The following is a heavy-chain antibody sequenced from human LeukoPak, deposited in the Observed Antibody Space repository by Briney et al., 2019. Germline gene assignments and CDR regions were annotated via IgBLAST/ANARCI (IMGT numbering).Heavy chain of an antibody. J-gene: IGHJ5*01. CDR3: ARRVGFYGSGSLNYFDP. V-gene: IGHV4-39*02. D-gene: IGHD3-10*01. CDR2: IFRTGST. Sequence: SETLSLTCSVSGGSIGSSSYYWGWIRQPPGKGLEWIGSIFRTGSTYYSASLKSRVSISVDTSKNHIALKVTSVTAADTAVYFCARRVGFYGSGSLNYFDPWGQGILVSVPS. CDR1: GGSIGSSSYY.